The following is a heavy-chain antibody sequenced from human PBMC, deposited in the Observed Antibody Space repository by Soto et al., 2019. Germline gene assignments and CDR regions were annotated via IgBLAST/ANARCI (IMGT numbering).Heavy chain of an antibody. D-gene: IGHD6-13*01. CDR2: IYYTGNN. CDR1: GDSISSPHYY. V-gene: IGHV4-30-4*01. J-gene: IGHJ4*01. Sequence: QVQLQESGPGLVKPSQTLSLSCTVSGDSISSPHYYWTWARQPPGKGLEWVGYIYYTGNNFYKPALQSRIAMSVDPSTNQFSLNLASVTAADSAVYYCAREPKQHYHTSTWNGGFDSWGPGTLVTVSS. CDR3: AREPKQHYHTSTWNGGFDS.